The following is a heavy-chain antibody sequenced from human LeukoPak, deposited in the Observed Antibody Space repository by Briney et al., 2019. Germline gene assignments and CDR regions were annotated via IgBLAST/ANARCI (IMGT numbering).Heavy chain of an antibody. D-gene: IGHD5-12*01. CDR1: GYTFTSYV. V-gene: IGHV1-3*01. Sequence: ASVNVSCKAFGYTFTSYVMLWVRQAAGQRVEWVGWVNAGNGNTKYSQKFQGRVTITRDTSANTAYTEPSSLRSGDPGGYFCARDDRGYDLYLDYWGQATLVTASS. CDR2: VNAGNGNT. CDR3: ARDDRGYDLYLDY. J-gene: IGHJ4*02.